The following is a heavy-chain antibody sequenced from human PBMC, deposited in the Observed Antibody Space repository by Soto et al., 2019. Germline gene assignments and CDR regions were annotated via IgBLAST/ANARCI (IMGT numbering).Heavy chain of an antibody. V-gene: IGHV3-30-3*01. Sequence: QVQLVESGGGVVQPGRSLRLSCAASGFTFSTYAMHWVRQAPGKGLEWVALISYHGSKKYHADSVKSRFTISRDNSKNTLYLQMNSLRPEDTAVYFCARGGTDSTYYYGMDVWGQGTTVTVSS. J-gene: IGHJ6*02. CDR1: GFTFSTYA. D-gene: IGHD5-12*01. CDR2: ISYHGSKK. CDR3: ARGGTDSTYYYGMDV.